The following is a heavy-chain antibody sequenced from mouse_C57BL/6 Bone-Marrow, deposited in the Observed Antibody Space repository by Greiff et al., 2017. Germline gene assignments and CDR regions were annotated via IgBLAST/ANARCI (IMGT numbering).Heavy chain of an antibody. J-gene: IGHJ1*03. CDR3: TPFYYGSSYWYFDV. V-gene: IGHV14-4*01. D-gene: IGHD1-1*01. CDR1: GFNIKDDY. Sequence: EVQLQQSGAELVRPGASVKLSCTASGFNIKDDYMHWVKQRPEQGLEWIGWIDPENGDTEYASKFQGKATITADTSSNTAYLQLSSLTSEATAVYYCTPFYYGSSYWYFDVWGTGTTVTVSS. CDR2: IDPENGDT.